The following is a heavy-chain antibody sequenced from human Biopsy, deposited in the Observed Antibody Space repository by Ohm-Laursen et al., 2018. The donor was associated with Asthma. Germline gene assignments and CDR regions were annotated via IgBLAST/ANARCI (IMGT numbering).Heavy chain of an antibody. Sequence: SLRLSCAATGFTFSSYGMHWVRQAPGKGLEWVSVIWYDGGNKYYADSVKGRFIISRYNSKNTLYLQMNSLTAEDTAVYHCAKDERSYYGSDSKYMQPVPLGDWGQGTLVIVSA. CDR3: AKDERSYYGSDSKYMQPVPLGD. J-gene: IGHJ4*02. D-gene: IGHD2-21*01. CDR1: GFTFSSYG. V-gene: IGHV3-33*06. CDR2: IWYDGGNK.